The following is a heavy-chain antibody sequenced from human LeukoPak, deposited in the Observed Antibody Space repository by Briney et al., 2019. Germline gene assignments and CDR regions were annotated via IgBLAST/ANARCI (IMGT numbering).Heavy chain of an antibody. Sequence: SETLSLTCTVSGPSITSYYWNWVRQAPGQGPEWIGYGHYSGNTKYNPPLKSRVTISVATSKNQFSLRLSSVTAADTAVYFCAKWASDNRAFDLWGQGTLVTVSS. V-gene: IGHV4-59*08. CDR3: AKWASDNRAFDL. CDR1: GPSITSYY. CDR2: GHYSGNT. J-gene: IGHJ4*02. D-gene: IGHD2-8*01.